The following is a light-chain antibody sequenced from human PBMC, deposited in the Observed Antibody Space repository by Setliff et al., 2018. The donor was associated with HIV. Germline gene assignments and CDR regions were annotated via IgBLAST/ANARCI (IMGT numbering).Light chain of an antibody. V-gene: IGKV1-5*03. CDR3: QQYNTSSLT. J-gene: IGKJ1*01. Sequence: DIKMTQSPSTLSASVGDRVTITCRASQSISSWLAWYQQKPGEAPNLLIYKASTLESGVPSRFRGSGSGTEFTLTVSSLQPDDFATYYCQQYNTSSLTVGQGTKVDIK. CDR1: QSISSW. CDR2: KAS.